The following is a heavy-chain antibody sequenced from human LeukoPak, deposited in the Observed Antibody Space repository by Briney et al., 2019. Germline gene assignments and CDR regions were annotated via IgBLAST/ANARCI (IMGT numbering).Heavy chain of an antibody. Sequence: GGSLRLSCAASGFTASSNYMTWVRQAPGKGLEWVSIIYSGGTSYYADSVKGRFTISRDKSKNTVYLQMNSLRAEDTAVYYCARGRDWVEYWGQGTLVTVSS. J-gene: IGHJ4*02. CDR1: GFTASSNY. V-gene: IGHV3-53*01. CDR2: IYSGGTS. D-gene: IGHD3/OR15-3a*01. CDR3: ARGRDWVEY.